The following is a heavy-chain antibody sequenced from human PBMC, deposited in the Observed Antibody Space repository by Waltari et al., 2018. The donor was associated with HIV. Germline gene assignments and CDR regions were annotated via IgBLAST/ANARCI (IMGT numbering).Heavy chain of an antibody. V-gene: IGHV3-23*01. J-gene: IGHJ4*02. CDR1: GFNFDMYA. CDR2: ISRSPSAT. CDR3: VTSGYNFVEFGHRLDF. D-gene: IGHD5-18*01. Sequence: EVQFLESGGGLVRPGGSLRLSCLASGFNFDMYAMTWVRQAPGKGRDGVSSISRSPSATDSVDSVMARAPISRDNSMSMLSRHINSLTVDDADVYHCVTSGYNFVEFGHRLDFWGRGILVTVS.